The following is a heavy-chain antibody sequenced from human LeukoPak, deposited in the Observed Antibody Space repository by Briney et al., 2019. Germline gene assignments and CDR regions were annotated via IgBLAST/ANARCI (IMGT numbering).Heavy chain of an antibody. J-gene: IGHJ5*02. V-gene: IGHV4-34*01. D-gene: IGHD3-3*01. CDR3: ARGVAYYDFWSGYYGSWFDP. CDR2: INHSGST. Sequence: SETLSLTCAVYGGSFSGYYWSWIRQPPGKGLEWIGEINHSGSTNYNPSLKSRVTISVDTSKSQFSLKQSSVTAADTAVYYCARGVAYYDFWSGYYGSWFDPWGQGTLVTVSS. CDR1: GGSFSGYY.